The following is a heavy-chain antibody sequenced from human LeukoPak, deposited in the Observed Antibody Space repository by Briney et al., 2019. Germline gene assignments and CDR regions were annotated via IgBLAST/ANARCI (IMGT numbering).Heavy chain of an antibody. CDR3: TADMPASSRAADY. V-gene: IGHV3-15*01. CDR1: GFTYSDAW. Sequence: GGSLRLSCAASGFTYSDAWMSWVRQAPAMGLEWVGRIKCQTYGETTEYAAPVKGRFTISRDDSKTTLYLQINSLKTEDTAVYYCTADMPASSRAADYWGQGTLVTVSS. CDR2: IKCQTYGETT. J-gene: IGHJ4*02. D-gene: IGHD2-15*01.